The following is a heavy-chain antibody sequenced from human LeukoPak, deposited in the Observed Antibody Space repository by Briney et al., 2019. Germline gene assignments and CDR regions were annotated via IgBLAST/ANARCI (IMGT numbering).Heavy chain of an antibody. D-gene: IGHD2-15*01. J-gene: IGHJ4*02. CDR3: ARDSFSDGSSYFFSY. Sequence: PGGSLRLSCAASGFTFSTYSMNWVRQAPGKGLEWVSSISSRSHIYYADSVKCRFTISRDNAKNSLYLQMNSLRAEDTAVYYCARDSFSDGSSYFFSYWGQGTLVTVSS. CDR2: ISSRSHI. V-gene: IGHV3-21*01. CDR1: GFTFSTYS.